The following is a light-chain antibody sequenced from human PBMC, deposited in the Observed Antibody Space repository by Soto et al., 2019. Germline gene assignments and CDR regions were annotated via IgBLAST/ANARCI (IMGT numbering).Light chain of an antibody. CDR3: QQYNDWWT. V-gene: IGKV3-15*01. J-gene: IGKJ1*01. CDR2: GAS. CDR1: QSVSNN. Sequence: EIVMTQSPATLSVSPGESATLSCRASQSVSNNLTWYQQKPGQPPRLLIYGASTRATGVRGRFSGSGSGTEFTLTISSLQSEDFAVYYCQQYNDWWTFGQGTKVEIK.